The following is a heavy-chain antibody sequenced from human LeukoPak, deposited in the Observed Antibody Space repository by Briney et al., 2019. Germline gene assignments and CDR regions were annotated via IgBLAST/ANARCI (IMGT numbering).Heavy chain of an antibody. CDR3: ARDPTYCSSTSCMPVDP. CDR1: GYTFTGYD. V-gene: IGHV1-2*02. CDR2: INPNSGST. Sequence: ASVKVSCKASGYTFTGYDMRWVRQAPGQGLEWMGWINPNSGSTNYAQKFQGRVAMTRDTSISTAYMELSRLRSNDTAVYYCARDPTYCSSTSCMPVDPWGQGTLVTVSS. J-gene: IGHJ5*02. D-gene: IGHD2-2*01.